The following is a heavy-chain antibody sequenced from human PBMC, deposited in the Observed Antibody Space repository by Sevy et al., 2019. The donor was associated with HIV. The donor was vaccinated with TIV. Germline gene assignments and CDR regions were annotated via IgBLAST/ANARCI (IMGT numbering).Heavy chain of an antibody. J-gene: IGHJ4*02. Sequence: GGSLRLSCSASGFPFNKEWMSWVRQAPGKGLEWVGRFQSKKDGGPTDYAAPANGRFTISRDDSKNTLYLQMNSLKIEGTGFYYCSSQGERNWGLGTLVTVSS. CDR1: GFPFNKEW. D-gene: IGHD3-16*01. CDR3: SSQGERN. V-gene: IGHV3-15*01. CDR2: FQSKKDGGPT.